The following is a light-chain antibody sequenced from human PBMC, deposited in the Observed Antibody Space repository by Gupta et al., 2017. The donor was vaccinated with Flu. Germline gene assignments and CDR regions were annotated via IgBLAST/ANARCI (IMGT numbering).Light chain of an antibody. J-gene: IGKJ2*03. CDR1: QSITRY. CDR3: QQSYSSPYS. V-gene: IGKV1-39*01. CDR2: GAS. Sequence: IQLTQSPSSLSASVRDKVTITCRASQSITRYLNWYQQKPGKAPKLLIYGASSLQSGVPSRFSGSGSGTDFTLTISSLQPEDFATYYCQQSYSSPYSFGQGTKLKIK.